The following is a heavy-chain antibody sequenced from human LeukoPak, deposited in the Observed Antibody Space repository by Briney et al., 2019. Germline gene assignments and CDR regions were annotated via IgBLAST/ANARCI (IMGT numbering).Heavy chain of an antibody. CDR3: AKERDEFCSRTSCYASYYYGMDV. J-gene: IGHJ6*02. Sequence: GGSLRLSCAASGFTFSNYAMTWVRQAPGKGLEWVSVISGSGDNTYNADSVKGRFTISRDNSKNTLFLQMNSLRVEDTAVYYCAKERDEFCSRTSCYASYYYGMDVWGQGTTVIVSS. CDR1: GFTFSNYA. D-gene: IGHD2-2*01. V-gene: IGHV3-23*01. CDR2: ISGSGDNT.